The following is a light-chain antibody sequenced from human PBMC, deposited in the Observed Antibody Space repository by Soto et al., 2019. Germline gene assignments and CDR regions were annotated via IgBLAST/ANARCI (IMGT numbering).Light chain of an antibody. V-gene: IGLV1-40*01. J-gene: IGLJ3*02. Sequence: QSVLTQPPSVSGAPGQRVTISCTGSSSNIGAGFDVHWYQQLPGTAPKLLIYGNSNRPSGVPDRFSGSKSGTSASLAITGLQAEYEADYYCQSYDSSLGGWVFGGATKLTVL. CDR1: SSNIGAGFD. CDR3: QSYDSSLGGWV. CDR2: GNS.